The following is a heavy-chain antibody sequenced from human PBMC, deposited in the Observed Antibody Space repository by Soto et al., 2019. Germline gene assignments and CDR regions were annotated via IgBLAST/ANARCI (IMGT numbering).Heavy chain of an antibody. V-gene: IGHV3-48*02. CDR3: ARVRSSGWYFDY. J-gene: IGHJ4*02. Sequence: PGGSLRLSCAASGFTFSTSSINWVRKSPGKGLEWASYISSSSSALYYADSVKGRFTISRDNAKNSLYLQMNSLRDEDTAVYYCARVRSSGWYFDYWGEGTLVTVPQ. CDR2: ISSSSSAL. D-gene: IGHD6-19*01. CDR1: GFTFSTSS.